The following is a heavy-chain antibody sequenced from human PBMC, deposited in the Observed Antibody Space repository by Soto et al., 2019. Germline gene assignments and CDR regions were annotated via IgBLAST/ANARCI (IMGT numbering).Heavy chain of an antibody. Sequence: EVQLWESGGGLVQPGGSLRLSCTGSGFSFSSSAMSWVRQAPGKGLEWVSGISAGGGGNTYYADSVKGRFTISRDNSKLYLQMNSLRAEDTDLYHCAKEMSAASWGQGTLVTVSS. D-gene: IGHD2-15*01. V-gene: IGHV3-23*01. J-gene: IGHJ5*02. CDR1: GFSFSSSA. CDR3: AKEMSAAS. CDR2: ISAGGGGNT.